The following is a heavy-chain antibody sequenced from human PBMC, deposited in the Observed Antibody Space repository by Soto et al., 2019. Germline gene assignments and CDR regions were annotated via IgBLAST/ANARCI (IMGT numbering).Heavy chain of an antibody. D-gene: IGHD5-18*01. CDR1: GGTFSSYA. CDR2: IIPIFGTA. J-gene: IGHJ6*02. CDR3: ARYSYGTQYGMDV. Sequence: AVKVSCKASGGTFSSYAISWVRQAPGQGLEWMGVIIPIFGTANYAQKFQGRVTITADKSTSTAYMELSSLRSEDTAVYYCARYSYGTQYGMDVWGQGTTVTVSS. V-gene: IGHV1-69*06.